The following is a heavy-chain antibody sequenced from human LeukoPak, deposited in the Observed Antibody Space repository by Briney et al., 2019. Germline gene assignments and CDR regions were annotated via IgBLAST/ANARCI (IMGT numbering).Heavy chain of an antibody. V-gene: IGHV3-15*01. CDR2: IRSKTDGGTT. D-gene: IGHD2-15*01. CDR1: GFTFSNAW. CDR3: NTDPDVVVVAAKYFDY. J-gene: IGHJ4*02. Sequence: GGSLRLSCAASGFTFSNAWMSWVRQAPGKGLEWVGRIRSKTDGGTTDYAAPVKGRFTISRDESKNTLYLQMNSLKTEDTAVYYCNTDPDVVVVAAKYFDYWGQGTLVTVSS.